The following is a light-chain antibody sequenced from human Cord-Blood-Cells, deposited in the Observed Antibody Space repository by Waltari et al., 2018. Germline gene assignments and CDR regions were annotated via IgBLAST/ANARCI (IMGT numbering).Light chain of an antibody. J-gene: IGKJ2*03. V-gene: IGKV1-5*03. Sequence: DIQMTQSPSTLSASVGYRVTITCRASQSISSWLAWYQQKPGKAPKLLIYKASSLESRVPSRFSGSGSGTEFTLTISSLQPDDFATYYCQQYNSYSPYSLGQGTKLEIK. CDR3: QQYNSYSPYS. CDR1: QSISSW. CDR2: KAS.